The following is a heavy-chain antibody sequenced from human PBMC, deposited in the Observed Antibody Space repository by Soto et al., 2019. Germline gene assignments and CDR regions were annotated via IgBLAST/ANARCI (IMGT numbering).Heavy chain of an antibody. D-gene: IGHD1-1*01. V-gene: IGHV3-33*01. CDR2: IWHDGINK. CDR1: GFTFSSYG. J-gene: IGHJ4*02. CDR3: AREHSDVYNTDY. Sequence: QVQLAESRGGVVQPGKTLRLSCAATGFTFSSYGMHWVRQAPGTGLEWVAVIWHDGINKFYADSVKGRFAISRDNSKNTLYLQMNSLRAEETAVYYCAREHSDVYNTDYWGQGTLVTVSS.